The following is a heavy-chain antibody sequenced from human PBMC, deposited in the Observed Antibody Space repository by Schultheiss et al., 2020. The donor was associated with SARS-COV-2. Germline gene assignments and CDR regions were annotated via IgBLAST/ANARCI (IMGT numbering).Heavy chain of an antibody. D-gene: IGHD2-15*01. Sequence: ASVKVSCKASGYTFTSYAMHWVRQAPGQRLEWMGWINAGNGNTKYSQKFQGRVTITRDTSASTAYMELSSLRSEDTAVYYCARMEGSSLFRDDGMDVWGQGTTVTVAS. CDR1: GYTFTSYA. J-gene: IGHJ6*02. CDR2: INAGNGNT. V-gene: IGHV1-3*01. CDR3: ARMEGSSLFRDDGMDV.